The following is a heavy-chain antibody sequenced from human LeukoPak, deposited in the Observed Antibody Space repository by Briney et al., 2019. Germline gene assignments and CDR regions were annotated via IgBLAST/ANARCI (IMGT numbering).Heavy chain of an antibody. V-gene: IGHV1-2*02. CDR3: ARDPEQGYSGYDLFDY. J-gene: IGHJ4*02. D-gene: IGHD5-12*01. CDR1: GYTFTGYY. Sequence: ASVKVSCKASGYTFTGYYMHWVRQAPGQGLEWMGWINPNSGGTNYAQKFQGRVTMTRDTSISTAYMELSRLRSDDTAVYYCARDPEQGYSGYDLFDYWGQGTLITVSS. CDR2: INPNSGGT.